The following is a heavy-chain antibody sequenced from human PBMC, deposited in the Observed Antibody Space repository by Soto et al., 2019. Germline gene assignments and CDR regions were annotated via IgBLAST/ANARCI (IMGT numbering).Heavy chain of an antibody. CDR2: ISSSGSTI. CDR3: ARLAWTTVVRKTYWSFDL. D-gene: IGHD4-17*01. J-gene: IGHJ2*01. V-gene: IGHV3-11*01. Sequence: QVRLVESGGGLVKPGGSLRLSCAASGFTFSDYYMSWIRQAPGKGLEWVSYISSSGSTIYYADSVKGRFTISRDNAKNSLYLQMNSLIAEDTAVYYCARLAWTTVVRKTYWSFDLWGRGTLVTVSS. CDR1: GFTFSDYY.